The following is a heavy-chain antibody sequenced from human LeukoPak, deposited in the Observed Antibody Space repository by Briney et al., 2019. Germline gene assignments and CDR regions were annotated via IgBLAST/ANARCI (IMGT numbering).Heavy chain of an antibody. D-gene: IGHD3-16*01. J-gene: IGHJ6*02. CDR2: IYYSGTT. Sequence: PSETLSLTCTVSGGSISSYYWSWIRQPPGKGLEWIGYIYYSGTTNYNPSLKSRVTISVDTSKNQFSLKLSSVTAADTAVYYCARGYGTRGGVSYYYGMDVWGQGTTVTVSS. CDR3: ARGYGTRGGVSYYYGMDV. CDR1: GGSISSYY. V-gene: IGHV4-59*01.